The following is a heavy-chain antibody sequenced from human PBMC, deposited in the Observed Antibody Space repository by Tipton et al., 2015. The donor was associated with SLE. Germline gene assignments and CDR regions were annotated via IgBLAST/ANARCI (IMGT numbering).Heavy chain of an antibody. D-gene: IGHD5-18*01. CDR1: EFTLSNYI. Sequence: SLRLSCVDSEFTLSNYIMHWVRQAPGKGLEWVSSISGRSDYIYYADSVKGRFTISRDNTKNSLFLQMHSLRAEDSAVYYCATFPNGITRGYYYFDSWGQGTLVTVSS. CDR3: ATFPNGITRGYYYFDS. J-gene: IGHJ4*02. V-gene: IGHV3-21*03. CDR2: ISGRSDYI.